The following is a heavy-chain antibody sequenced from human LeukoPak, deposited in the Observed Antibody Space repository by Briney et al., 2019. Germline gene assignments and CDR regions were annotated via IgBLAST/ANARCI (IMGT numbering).Heavy chain of an antibody. CDR2: IYPGDSDT. V-gene: IGHV5-51*01. CDR1: GSPFTNYW. D-gene: IGHD4-17*01. CDR3: ARRNGDYAVYY. Sequence: GAPLKISCQGSGSPFTNYWIGWGRKMPGKGLEWMGIIYPGDSDTRYSPSFQGQVTISAYKSISTAYLQWSSLKASDTAMYYCARRNGDYAVYYWGQGTLVTVSS. J-gene: IGHJ4*02.